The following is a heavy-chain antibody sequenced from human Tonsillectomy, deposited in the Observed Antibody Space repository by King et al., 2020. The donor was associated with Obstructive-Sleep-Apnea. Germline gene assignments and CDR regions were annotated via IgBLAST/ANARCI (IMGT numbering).Heavy chain of an antibody. Sequence: QLQESGPGRVKPSVTLALTCVFSGGSISSTNWWSLVCQPPGKGLAWVWESCHMGSTNYNPSLKNFVTISIAKSENQFSLKLTSMTAADTAVYYCASGNSTSPGYWGQGTLVTVSS. J-gene: IGHJ4*02. D-gene: IGHD2/OR15-2a*01. V-gene: IGHV4-4*02. CDR1: GGSISSTNW. CDR3: ASGNSTSPGY. CDR2: SCHMGST.